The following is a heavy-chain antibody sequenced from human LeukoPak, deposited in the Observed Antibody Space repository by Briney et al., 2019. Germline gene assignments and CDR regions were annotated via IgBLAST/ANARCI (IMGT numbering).Heavy chain of an antibody. Sequence: GGSLRLSCAASGFTVSSNYMSWVRQAPGKGLEWVSVIYSGGSTYYADSVKGRFTISRDNSKNTLYLQMNSLRAEDTAVYYCAREVVQVYKNYYYYGMDVWGQGTTVTVSS. CDR2: IYSGGST. V-gene: IGHV3-66*01. CDR3: AREVVQVYKNYYYYGMDV. D-gene: IGHD1-14*01. J-gene: IGHJ6*02. CDR1: GFTVSSNY.